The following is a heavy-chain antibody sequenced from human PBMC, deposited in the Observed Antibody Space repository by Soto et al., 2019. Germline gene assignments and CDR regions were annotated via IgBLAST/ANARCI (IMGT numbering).Heavy chain of an antibody. J-gene: IGHJ4*02. CDR1: GYTFTSYY. CDR2: INPSGGST. D-gene: IGHD5-12*01. Sequence: QVQLVQSGAEVKKPGASVKVSCKASGYTFTSYYMHWVRQAPGQGLEWMGIINPSGGSTSYAQKFQGRVTMTRDTSTSTVYMELSSLRSEDTAVYYCARDIRGGPSVERWLQLLDYWGQGTLVTVSS. V-gene: IGHV1-46*01. CDR3: ARDIRGGPSVERWLQLLDY.